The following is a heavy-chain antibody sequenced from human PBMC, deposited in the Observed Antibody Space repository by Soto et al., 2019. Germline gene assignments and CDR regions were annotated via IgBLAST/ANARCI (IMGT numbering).Heavy chain of an antibody. CDR3: ARVKGTMGRVVLQSRYYYYGMDV. V-gene: IGHV4-34*01. Sequence: QVQLQQWGAGLLKPSETLSLTCAVYGGSFSGYYWSWIRQPPGKGLEWIGEINHSGSTNYNPSLKSRVTISVDTSKNQFAMKLSSVTAADAVVYYCARVKGTMGRVVLQSRYYYYGMDVWVQVTTVTVSS. CDR2: INHSGST. J-gene: IGHJ6*02. D-gene: IGHD3-10*01. CDR1: GGSFSGYY.